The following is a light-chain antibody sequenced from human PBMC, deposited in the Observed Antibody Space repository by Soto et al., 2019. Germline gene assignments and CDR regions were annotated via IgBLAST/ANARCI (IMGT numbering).Light chain of an antibody. Sequence: EIVMTQSPATLSVSPGERATLSCRASQSVSGNLAWYQQKPGQAPRLLIYGASTRATGIPARFSGSGSGTDFTLTISSLQSEDFAVYYCEQYNNWPPTFGQGTRLEIK. CDR2: GAS. CDR3: EQYNNWPPT. V-gene: IGKV3-15*01. CDR1: QSVSGN. J-gene: IGKJ5*01.